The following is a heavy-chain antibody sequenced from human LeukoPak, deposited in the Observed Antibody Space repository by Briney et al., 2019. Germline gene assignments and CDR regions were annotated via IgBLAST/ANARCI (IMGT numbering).Heavy chain of an antibody. CDR1: GYTFTSND. V-gene: IGHV1-3*01. Sequence: ASVKVSCKASGYTFTSNDMHWVRQAPGQRLEWMGWINAGNGNTKSSQKFQGRVTITRDTSASTAYMGLSSLRSEDTAMYYCAAYFGAFDYWGQGTLVTVSS. CDR3: AAYFGAFDY. CDR2: INAGNGNT. D-gene: IGHD2-21*01. J-gene: IGHJ4*02.